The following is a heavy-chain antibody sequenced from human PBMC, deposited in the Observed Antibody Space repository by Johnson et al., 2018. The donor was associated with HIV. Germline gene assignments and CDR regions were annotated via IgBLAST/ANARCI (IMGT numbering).Heavy chain of an antibody. CDR2: ISYDGSNT. CDR1: GFTFSSYA. V-gene: IGHV3-30*04. Sequence: QVQLVESGGGVVQPGRSLRLSCAASGFTFSSYAMHWVRQAPGKGLEWVAVISYDGSNTYYVDSVKGRFTISRVNAKNSLYLQMNSLRAEDTAVSYCARDYYDSSGFDAFDIWGQGTMVTVSS. CDR3: ARDYYDSSGFDAFDI. J-gene: IGHJ3*02. D-gene: IGHD3-22*01.